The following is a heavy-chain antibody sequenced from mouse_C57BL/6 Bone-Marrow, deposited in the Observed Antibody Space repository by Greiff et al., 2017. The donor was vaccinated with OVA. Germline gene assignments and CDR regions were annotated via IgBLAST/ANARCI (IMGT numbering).Heavy chain of an antibody. CDR3: AKGTTVVPYYAMDY. J-gene: IGHJ4*01. V-gene: IGHV1-76*01. CDR1: GYTFTDYY. D-gene: IGHD1-1*01. CDR2: IYPGSGNT. Sequence: VQLQQSGAELVRPGASVKLSCKASGYTFTDYYINWVKQRPGQGLEWIARIYPGSGNTYYNEKFKGKATLTAEKSSSTAYMQLSSLTSEDSASYFCAKGTTVVPYYAMDYWGQGTSVTVSS.